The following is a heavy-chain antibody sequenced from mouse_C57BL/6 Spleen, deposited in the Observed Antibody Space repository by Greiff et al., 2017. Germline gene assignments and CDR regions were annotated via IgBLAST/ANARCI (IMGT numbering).Heavy chain of an antibody. Sequence: EVQLQQSGPELVKPGASVKIPCKASGYTFTDYNMDWVKQSHGKSLEWIGDINPNNGGTIYNQKFKGKATLTVDKSSSTAYMELRSLTSEDTAVYYCARTVSTVVGGDYFDYWGQGTTLTVSS. V-gene: IGHV1-18*01. D-gene: IGHD1-1*01. CDR2: INPNNGGT. CDR1: GYTFTDYN. J-gene: IGHJ2*01. CDR3: ARTVSTVVGGDYFDY.